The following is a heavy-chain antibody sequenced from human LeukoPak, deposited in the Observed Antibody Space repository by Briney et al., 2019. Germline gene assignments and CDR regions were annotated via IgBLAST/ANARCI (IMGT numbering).Heavy chain of an antibody. V-gene: IGHV3-30*02. Sequence: GGSLRLSCAAYGFTFSNYGMHWVRQAPGKGLEWVAFIRYDRINKYYADSVKGRFTISRDNSKNTLYLQLNSLRAEDTAVYYCAKDREGYCISTTCYGSLDYWGQGTLVTVSS. CDR3: AKDREGYCISTTCYGSLDY. D-gene: IGHD2-2*01. CDR2: IRYDRINK. CDR1: GFTFSNYG. J-gene: IGHJ4*02.